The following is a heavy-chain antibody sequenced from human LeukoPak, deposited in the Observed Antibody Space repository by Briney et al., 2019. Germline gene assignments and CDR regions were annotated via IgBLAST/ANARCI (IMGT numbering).Heavy chain of an antibody. J-gene: IGHJ1*01. V-gene: IGHV3-21*01. Sequence: PGGSLRLSCAASGFTFSSYSMNWVRQAPGKGLEWVSSISSSSSYIYYADSVKGRFTISRDNSKNTLYLQMNSLRAEDTAVYYCARDPYWEGRGWLERYFQHWGQGTLVTVSS. CDR2: ISSSSSYI. D-gene: IGHD6-19*01. CDR1: GFTFSSYS. CDR3: ARDPYWEGRGWLERYFQH.